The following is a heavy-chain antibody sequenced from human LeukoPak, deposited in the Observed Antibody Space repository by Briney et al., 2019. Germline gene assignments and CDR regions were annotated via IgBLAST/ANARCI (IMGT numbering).Heavy chain of an antibody. Sequence: ASVKVSCKASGYTFTSYYMHWVRQAPGQGLEWMGIINPSGGSTSYAQKFQGRVTMTRDTSTSTVYMELSSLRSEDTAVYYCARGSQGTYYGGDCYSFDYWGQGTLVTVSS. D-gene: IGHD2-21*02. CDR3: ARGSQGTYYGGDCYSFDY. J-gene: IGHJ4*02. CDR2: INPSGGST. V-gene: IGHV1-46*01. CDR1: GYTFTSYY.